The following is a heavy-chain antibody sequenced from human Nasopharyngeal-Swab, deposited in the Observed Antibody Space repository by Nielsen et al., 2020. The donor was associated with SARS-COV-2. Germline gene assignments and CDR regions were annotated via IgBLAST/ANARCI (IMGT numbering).Heavy chain of an antibody. CDR3: ARDWGYSSSWGLEQISYYMDV. J-gene: IGHJ6*03. V-gene: IGHV7-4-1*02. D-gene: IGHD6-13*01. Sequence: WVRQAPGQGLERMGWINTNTGNPTYAQGFTGRFVFSLDTSVSTAYLQISSLKAEDTAVYYCARDWGYSSSWGLEQISYYMDVWGKGTTVTVSS. CDR2: INTNTGNP.